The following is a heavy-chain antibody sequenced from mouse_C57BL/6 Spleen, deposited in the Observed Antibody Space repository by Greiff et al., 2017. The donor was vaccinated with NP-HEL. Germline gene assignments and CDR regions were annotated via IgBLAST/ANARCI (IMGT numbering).Heavy chain of an antibody. CDR2: IDPSDSYT. Sequence: QVQLQQPGAELVKPGASVMLSCKASGYTFTSYWMQWVKQRPGQGLEWIGEIDPSDSYTNYNQKFKGKATLTVDTSSSTAYMQLSSLTSEDSAVYYCARSGGDGNYYAMDYWGQGTSVTVSS. J-gene: IGHJ4*01. CDR1: GYTFTSYW. CDR3: ARSGGDGNYYAMDY. D-gene: IGHD3-2*02. V-gene: IGHV1-50*01.